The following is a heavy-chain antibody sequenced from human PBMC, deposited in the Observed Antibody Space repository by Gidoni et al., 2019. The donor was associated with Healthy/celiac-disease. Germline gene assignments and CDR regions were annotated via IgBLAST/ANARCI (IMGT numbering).Heavy chain of an antibody. CDR1: GFTFSSYS. CDR3: ARDWTYYYDSSGYPDAFDI. D-gene: IGHD3-22*01. J-gene: IGHJ3*02. V-gene: IGHV3-21*01. Sequence: EVQLVESGGGLVKPGGSLRLSCAASGFTFSSYSMHWVRQAPGKGLEWVSSISSSSSYIYYADSVKGRFTISRDNAKNSLYLQMNSLRAEDTAVYYCARDWTYYYDSSGYPDAFDIWGQGTMVTVSS. CDR2: ISSSSSYI.